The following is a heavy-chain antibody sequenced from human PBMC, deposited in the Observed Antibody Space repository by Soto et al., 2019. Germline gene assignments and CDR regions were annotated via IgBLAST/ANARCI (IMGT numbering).Heavy chain of an antibody. CDR3: ARDKLPGIAAAGTFDY. CDR1: GFTFSSYA. CDR2: ISYDGSNK. D-gene: IGHD6-13*01. Sequence: QVQVVESGGGVVQPGRSLRLSCAASGFTFSSYAMHWVRQAPGKGLEWVAVISYDGSNKYYADSVKGRFTISRDNSKNTLYLQMNSLRAEDTAVYYCARDKLPGIAAAGTFDYWGQGTLVTVSS. J-gene: IGHJ4*02. V-gene: IGHV3-30-3*01.